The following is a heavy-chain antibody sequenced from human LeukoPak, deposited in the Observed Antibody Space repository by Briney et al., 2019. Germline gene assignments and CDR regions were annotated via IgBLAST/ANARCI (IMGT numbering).Heavy chain of an antibody. D-gene: IGHD3-3*01. CDR3: ARVPRFLEEDDYYMDV. Sequence: GASVKVSCKASGYTFTSYGISWVRQAPGQGLEWMGWVSAYNGNTNYAQKLQGRVTMTTDTSTSTAYMELRSLRSDDTAVYYCARVPRFLEEDDYYMDVWGKGTTVTVSS. CDR2: VSAYNGNT. J-gene: IGHJ6*03. CDR1: GYTFTSYG. V-gene: IGHV1-18*01.